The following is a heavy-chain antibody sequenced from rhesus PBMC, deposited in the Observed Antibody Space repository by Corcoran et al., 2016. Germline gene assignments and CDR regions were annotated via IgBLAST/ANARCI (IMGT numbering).Heavy chain of an antibody. CDR1: GYSISSGYA. V-gene: IGHV4-127*01. J-gene: IGHJ3*01. CDR2: VGGSGGRT. Sequence: QVQLQESGPGLVKPSETLSLTCAVSGYSISSGYAWSWIRQPPGKGLEWFGHVGGSGGRTNYSPSHKSRVTISKDTTKNHVSLNLSSVTAADTAVYYCARDVRIYSNYDAFDSWGQGLRVTVSS. CDR3: ARDVRIYSNYDAFDS. D-gene: IGHD4-23*01.